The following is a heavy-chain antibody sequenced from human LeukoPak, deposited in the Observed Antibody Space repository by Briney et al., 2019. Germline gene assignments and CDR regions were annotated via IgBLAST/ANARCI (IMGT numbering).Heavy chain of an antibody. CDR1: GLTFNNYA. CDR3: AKGVVVAPNVTPFDY. Sequence: GGSLRLSCAVSGLTFNNYAMSWVRQAPGKGLEWVSGISGRGASKYYADSVRGRFTISRDNSKNTLYLQMNSLRAEDTAVYYCAKGVVVAPNVTPFDYWGQGTLVTVSS. J-gene: IGHJ4*02. D-gene: IGHD2-2*01. CDR2: ISGRGASK. V-gene: IGHV3-23*01.